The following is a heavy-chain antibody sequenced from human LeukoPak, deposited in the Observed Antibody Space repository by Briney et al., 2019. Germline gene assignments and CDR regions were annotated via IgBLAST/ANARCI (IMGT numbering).Heavy chain of an antibody. CDR2: TYYRSRWFN. CDR1: GDTVSRNTAT. Sequence: SQTLSLTCGISGDTVSRNTATWNWIRQSPSGGLEWLGRTYYRSRWFNDNSESVKSRIIITPDTFKNHFSLQLNSLTPEDTAVYYGARGPSSGSWYFDLWGRGTLVIVSS. V-gene: IGHV6-1*01. J-gene: IGHJ2*01. CDR3: ARGPSSGSWYFDL. D-gene: IGHD3-22*01.